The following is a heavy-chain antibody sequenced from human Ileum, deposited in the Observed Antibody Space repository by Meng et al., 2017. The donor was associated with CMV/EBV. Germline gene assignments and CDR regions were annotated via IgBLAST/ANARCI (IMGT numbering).Heavy chain of an antibody. V-gene: IGHV4-39*07. D-gene: IGHD2-8*01. J-gene: IGHJ5*02. CDR3: ARVWANGEGWFDP. CDR2: IYYSGLT. Sequence: LTLEGSGPGLVKPSETLSLPCTFSGGPIRSSSHYWGWIRQPPGKGLEWIGNIYYSGLTSYNPSLKSRVTISVDTSKNQFSLKLSSATAADTAVFYCARVWANGEGWFDPWGQGTLVTVSS. CDR1: GGPIRSSSHY.